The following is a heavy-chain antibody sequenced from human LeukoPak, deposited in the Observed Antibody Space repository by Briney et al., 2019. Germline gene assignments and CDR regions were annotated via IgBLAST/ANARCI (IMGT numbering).Heavy chain of an antibody. CDR3: ARDDSSTSCYTGCGGDVVDY. CDR2: ISAYNGDT. Sequence: ASVKVSCKTSGYTFKTYSFTWVRQAPGQGLEWMGRISAYNGDTNYAQKLQGRVTMTTDTSTSTAYMELRSLRSDDTAVYYCARDDSSTSCYTGCGGDVVDYWGQGTLVTVSS. CDR1: GYTFKTYS. D-gene: IGHD2-2*02. V-gene: IGHV1-18*01. J-gene: IGHJ4*02.